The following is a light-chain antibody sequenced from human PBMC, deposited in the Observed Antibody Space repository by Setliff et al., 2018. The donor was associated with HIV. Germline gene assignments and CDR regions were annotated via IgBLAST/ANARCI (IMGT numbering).Light chain of an antibody. Sequence: ALTQPASVSGSPGQPITISCTGTSSDIGGYNYVAWYQQHPGKAPKLMIYDVSKRPAGIPNRFSGSKSGNTVSLTISGLQAEDEADYYCTSYISSSTLFGGGTKVTVL. V-gene: IGLV2-14*01. CDR3: TSYISSSTL. J-gene: IGLJ2*01. CDR1: SSDIGGYNY. CDR2: DVS.